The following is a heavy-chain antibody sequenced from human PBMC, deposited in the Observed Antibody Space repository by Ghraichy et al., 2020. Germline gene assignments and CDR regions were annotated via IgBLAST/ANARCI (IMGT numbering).Heavy chain of an antibody. J-gene: IGHJ4*02. CDR1: GFTFSSYW. D-gene: IGHD2-15*01. CDR2: INSDGSST. CDR3: ARDKGYCSGGSCYPSAPDY. Sequence: GGSLRLSCAASGFTFSSYWMHWVRQAPGKGLVWVSRINSDGSSTSYADSVKGRFTISRDNAKNTLYLQMNSLRAEDTAVYYCARDKGYCSGGSCYPSAPDYWGQGTLVTVSS. V-gene: IGHV3-74*01.